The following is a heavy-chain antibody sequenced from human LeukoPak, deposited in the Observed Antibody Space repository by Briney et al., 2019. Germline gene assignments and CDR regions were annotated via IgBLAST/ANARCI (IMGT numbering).Heavy chain of an antibody. CDR2: IYPGDSDT. CDR1: GYSFAPYW. Sequence: LGESLKISCTSSGYSFAPYWIGWVRQMPGRGLEWMGLIYPGDSDTRYSPSFQGQVTISADKSISTAYLQWSSLKASDTAMYYCARQDYYDSSYYYLVWGQGTLVTVSS. CDR3: ARQDYYDSSYYYLV. J-gene: IGHJ4*02. D-gene: IGHD3-22*01. V-gene: IGHV5-51*01.